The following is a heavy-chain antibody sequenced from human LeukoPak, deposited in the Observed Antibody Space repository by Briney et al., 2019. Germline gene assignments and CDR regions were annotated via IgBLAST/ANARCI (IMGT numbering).Heavy chain of an antibody. CDR3: ARLPHNYYDSSGAYFDY. D-gene: IGHD3-22*01. Sequence: SETLSLTCTVSGGSISSSSYYWGWIRQPPGKGLEWIGSIYYSGSTYYNPSLKSRVTISVDTSKNQFSPKLSSVTAADTAVYYCARLPHNYYDSSGAYFDYWGQGTLVTVSS. CDR1: GGSISSSSYY. CDR2: IYYSGST. V-gene: IGHV4-39*01. J-gene: IGHJ4*02.